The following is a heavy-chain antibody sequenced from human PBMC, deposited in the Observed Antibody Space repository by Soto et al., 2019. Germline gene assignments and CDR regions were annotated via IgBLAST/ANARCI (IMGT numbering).Heavy chain of an antibody. D-gene: IGHD3-10*01. CDR3: ARVRLPLYYGSASNEYNWFDP. CDR1: GRTFGSYA. J-gene: IGHJ5*02. V-gene: IGHV1-69*13. Sequence: SVKVSCKASGRTFGSYAIFWVRQAPGQGLEWLGGIIPIFGTANYAQKFQGRVTIPADESTSTAYVELSSMRSEDTAVYSSARVRLPLYYGSASNEYNWFDPWGQGTRVSV. CDR2: IIPIFGTA.